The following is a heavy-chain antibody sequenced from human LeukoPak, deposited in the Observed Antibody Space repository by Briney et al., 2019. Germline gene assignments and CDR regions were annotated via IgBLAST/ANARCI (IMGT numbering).Heavy chain of an antibody. J-gene: IGHJ4*02. D-gene: IGHD2/OR15-2a*01. V-gene: IGHV1-69*05. Sequence: ASVKVSCKASGGTFSSYAISWVRQAPGQGLEWMGGIIPIFGTANYAQKFQGRVTMTRDTSTSTVYMEVSSLRSEDTAVYYCARAGDYYLPRDYWGQGTLVTVSS. CDR2: IIPIFGTA. CDR3: ARAGDYYLPRDY. CDR1: GGTFSSYA.